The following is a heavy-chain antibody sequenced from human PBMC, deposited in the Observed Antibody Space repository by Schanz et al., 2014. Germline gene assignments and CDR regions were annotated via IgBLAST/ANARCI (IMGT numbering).Heavy chain of an antibody. V-gene: IGHV4-31*03. CDR3: ARVRPGFAIDP. CDR1: GGSIRNGPYY. CDR2: IYFSGAT. Sequence: QVQLQESGPGLVKPSQTLSLTCSVSGGSIRNGPYYWTWIRQHPGKGLEWIGYIYFSGATYINPSLESRVIISVETSETQFSLKLTSVTAADTAVYYCARVRPGFAIDPWGQGTLVTVSS. J-gene: IGHJ5*02. D-gene: IGHD6-25*01.